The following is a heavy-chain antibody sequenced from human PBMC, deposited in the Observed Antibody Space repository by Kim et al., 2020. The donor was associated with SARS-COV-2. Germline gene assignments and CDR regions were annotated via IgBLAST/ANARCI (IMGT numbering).Heavy chain of an antibody. V-gene: IGHV4-59*09. CDR3: ARGVDV. J-gene: IGHJ6*04. CDR2: YYSGST. Sequence: YYSGSTNYNPSLKSRVTISVDPSKNQFSLKLSSVTTADTAVYYCARGVDVWGKGTTVTVSS.